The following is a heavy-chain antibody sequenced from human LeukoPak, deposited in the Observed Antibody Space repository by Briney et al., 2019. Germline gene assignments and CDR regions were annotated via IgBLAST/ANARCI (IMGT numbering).Heavy chain of an antibody. J-gene: IGHJ5*02. CDR3: ATYESSGSYGGTNWFDP. Sequence: SVKVSCKVSGYTLTELSMHWVRQAPGKGLEWMGGFDPEDGETIYARKFQGRVTMTEDTSTDTAYMELSSLRSEDTAVYYCATYESSGSYGGTNWFDPWGQGTLVTVSS. V-gene: IGHV1-24*01. CDR2: FDPEDGET. D-gene: IGHD3-10*01. CDR1: GYTLTELS.